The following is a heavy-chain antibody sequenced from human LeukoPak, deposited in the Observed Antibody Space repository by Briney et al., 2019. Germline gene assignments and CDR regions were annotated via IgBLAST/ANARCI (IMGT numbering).Heavy chain of an antibody. Sequence: GASVKVSCKASGYTFTSYYMHWVRQAPGQGLEWMGIINPSGGSTSYAQKFQGRVTMTRDMSTSTVYMELSSLRPEDTAVYYCAREYSGSYLDYWGQGTLVTVSS. CDR3: AREYSGSYLDY. D-gene: IGHD1-26*01. V-gene: IGHV1-46*01. J-gene: IGHJ4*02. CDR1: GYTFTSYY. CDR2: INPSGGST.